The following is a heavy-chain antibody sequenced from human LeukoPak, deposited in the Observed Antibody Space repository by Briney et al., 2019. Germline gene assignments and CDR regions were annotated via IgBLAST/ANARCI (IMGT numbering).Heavy chain of an antibody. CDR1: GGSFSRYY. V-gene: IGHV4-34*01. CDR2: INHSGST. Sequence: SETLSLTCAVYGGSFSRYYWSWIRQPPGKGLEWIGEINHSGSTNYNPSLKSRVTISVDTSKNQFSLKLSSVTAADTAVYYCAAHYYDSSGYPTPYGYWGQGTLVTVSS. J-gene: IGHJ4*02. D-gene: IGHD3-22*01. CDR3: AAHYYDSSGYPTPYGY.